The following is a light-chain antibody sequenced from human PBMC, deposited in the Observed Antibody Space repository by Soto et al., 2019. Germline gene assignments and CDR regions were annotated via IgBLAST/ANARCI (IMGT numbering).Light chain of an antibody. CDR1: NSDIGDYDF. J-gene: IGLJ3*02. CDR2: EVN. CDR3: TSYTPRSRL. V-gene: IGLV2-14*03. Sequence: QSVLTQPASVSGSPGQSITISCTGSNSDIGDYDFVSWYQQHPGKAPRLIIYEVNNRPSGVSNRFSGSKSGNTASLTISGLQGDDEAQYYCTSYTPRSRLFGGGTKVTVL.